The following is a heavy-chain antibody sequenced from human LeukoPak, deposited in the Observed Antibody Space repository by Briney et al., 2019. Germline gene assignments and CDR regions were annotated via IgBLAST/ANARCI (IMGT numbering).Heavy chain of an antibody. J-gene: IGHJ6*03. CDR2: VSWDGGST. Sequence: GGSLRLSCAASGFTFDDYAMNWVRQAPRKGLEWVSLVSWDGGSTYYADSVKGRFTISGDNSKNSLYLQMNSLRAEDTALYYCAKGGLPAYYYFYMDVWGNGTTFTVSS. CDR3: AKGGLPAYYYFYMDV. CDR1: GFTFDDYA. D-gene: IGHD2-2*01. V-gene: IGHV3-43D*03.